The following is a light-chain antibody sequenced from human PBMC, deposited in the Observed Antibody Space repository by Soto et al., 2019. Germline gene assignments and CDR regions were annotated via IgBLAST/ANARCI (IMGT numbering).Light chain of an antibody. CDR1: SSDVGGYNY. CDR3: SSYTTSNTRQIV. J-gene: IGLJ1*01. V-gene: IGLV2-14*03. CDR2: DVS. Sequence: QSVRTQPASVSGSPGQSITISCTGASSDVGGYNYVSWYQHHPGKAPKLIIYDVSNRPSGVSIRFSGSKSDNTASLTISGLQPEDEADYHCSSYTTSNTRQIVFGTGT.